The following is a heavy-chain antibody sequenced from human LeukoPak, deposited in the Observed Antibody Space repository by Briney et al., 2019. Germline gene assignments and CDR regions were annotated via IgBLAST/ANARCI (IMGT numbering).Heavy chain of an antibody. CDR1: GYTFTGYY. J-gene: IGHJ5*02. CDR3: ARGSIAARPQNWFDP. CDR2: INPDSGGT. V-gene: IGHV1-2*02. Sequence: ASLKVSYKASGYTFTGYYMLWVRQAPGHGLEWMVWINPDSGGTNYAQKSQGRVTMTRDTSISTAYMELSRLRSDDTAVYYCARGSIAARPQNWFDPWGQGTLVTVSS. D-gene: IGHD6-6*01.